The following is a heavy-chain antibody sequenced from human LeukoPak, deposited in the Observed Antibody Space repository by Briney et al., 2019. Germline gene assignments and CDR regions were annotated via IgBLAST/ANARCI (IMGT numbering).Heavy chain of an antibody. V-gene: IGHV4-59*12. CDR2: IYYSGST. D-gene: IGHD6-19*01. Sequence: PSETLSLTCTVSGGSISSYYWSWIRQPPGKRLEWIGYIYYSGSTNYNPSLKSRVTISVDTSKNQFSLKLSSVTAADTAVYYCASGVAVAGTGSWFDPWGQGTLVTVSS. J-gene: IGHJ5*02. CDR1: GGSISSYY. CDR3: ASGVAVAGTGSWFDP.